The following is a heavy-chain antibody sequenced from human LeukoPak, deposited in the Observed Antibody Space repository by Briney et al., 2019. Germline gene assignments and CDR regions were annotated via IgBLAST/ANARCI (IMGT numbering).Heavy chain of an antibody. V-gene: IGHV4-59*01. Sequence: SETLSLTCTVSGGSISSYYWSWIRQPPGKGLEWIGYIYYSGSTNYNPSLKSRVTISVDTSKNQFSLKLSSVTAADTAVYYCARGGETYYYDSSGYYYDYWGQGTLVTVSS. J-gene: IGHJ4*02. CDR1: GGSISSYY. D-gene: IGHD3-22*01. CDR3: ARGGETYYYDSSGYYYDY. CDR2: IYYSGST.